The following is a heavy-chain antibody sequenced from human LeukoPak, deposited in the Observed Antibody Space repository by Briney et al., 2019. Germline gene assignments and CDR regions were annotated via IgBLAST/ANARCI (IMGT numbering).Heavy chain of an antibody. Sequence: GASVKVSCKASGYTFTGYYMHWVRQAPGQGLEWMGWINPNSGGTNYAQKFQGRVTMTRDTSISTAYMELSRLRSDDTAVYYCARDTIFGVVTYWFDPWGQGTQVTVSS. D-gene: IGHD3-3*01. J-gene: IGHJ5*02. CDR3: ARDTIFGVVTYWFDP. V-gene: IGHV1-2*02. CDR1: GYTFTGYY. CDR2: INPNSGGT.